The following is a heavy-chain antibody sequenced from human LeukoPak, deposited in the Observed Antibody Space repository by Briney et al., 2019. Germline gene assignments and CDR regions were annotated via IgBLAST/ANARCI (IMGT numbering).Heavy chain of an antibody. J-gene: IGHJ6*02. CDR3: AKPDYYYGSGTSTYFGMDV. CDR1: GFTFSSYT. Sequence: GSLRLSCAASGFTFSSYTMNWVRQAPGKGLEWVSAISGSAGSTYYADSVKGRFTISRDDSKYTLYLQMSSLRAEDTAVYCCAKPDYYYGSGTSTYFGMDVWGQGTTVTISS. D-gene: IGHD3-10*01. V-gene: IGHV3-23*01. CDR2: ISGSAGST.